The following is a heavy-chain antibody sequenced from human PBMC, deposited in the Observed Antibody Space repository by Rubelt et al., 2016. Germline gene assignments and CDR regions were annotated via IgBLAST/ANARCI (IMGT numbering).Heavy chain of an antibody. CDR2: INHSGST. J-gene: IGHJ2*01. V-gene: IGHV4-34*01. D-gene: IGHD1-26*01. Sequence: QVQLQQWGAGLLKPSETLSLTCAVYGGSFSGYYWSWIRQPPGKGLEWIGEINHSGSTNYNPSLKGRVTISVDTSKNQFSLKLGSVTAADTAGYYCARGAEWGYRDFDIWGRGTLVSVSS. CDR1: GGSFSGYY. CDR3: ARGAEWGYRDFDI.